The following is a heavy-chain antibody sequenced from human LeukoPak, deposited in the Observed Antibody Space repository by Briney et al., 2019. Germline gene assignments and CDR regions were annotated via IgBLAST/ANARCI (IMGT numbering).Heavy chain of an antibody. J-gene: IGHJ4*02. CDR1: GFTFSSFW. D-gene: IGHD2-2*01. V-gene: IGHV3-7*01. CDR2: IKQDGSEK. Sequence: TGGSLRLSCAASGFTFSSFWESWVRQAPGKGLEWVANIKQDGSEKYYVDSVKGRFHISRDNAKNSLYLQMNSLRAEDTAVYYCARDRCSSTSCFPDYWGQGTLVTVSS. CDR3: ARDRCSSTSCFPDY.